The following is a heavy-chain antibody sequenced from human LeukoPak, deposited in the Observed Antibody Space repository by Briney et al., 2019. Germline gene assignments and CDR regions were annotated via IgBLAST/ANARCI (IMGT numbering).Heavy chain of an antibody. D-gene: IGHD6-13*01. V-gene: IGHV4-34*01. CDR3: ARHPAAEQQASHAFDI. Sequence: PSETLSLTCAVYGGSFSGYYWSWIRQPPGKGLEWIGEINHSGSTNYNPSLKSRVTISVDTSKNQFSLKLRSVTAADTAVYYCARHPAAEQQASHAFDIWGQGTMVTVSS. CDR2: INHSGST. J-gene: IGHJ3*02. CDR1: GGSFSGYY.